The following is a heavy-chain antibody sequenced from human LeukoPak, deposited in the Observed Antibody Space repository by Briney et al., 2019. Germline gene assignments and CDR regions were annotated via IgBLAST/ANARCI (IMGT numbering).Heavy chain of an antibody. CDR1: GYTFTNYW. CDR3: ARGGYDSSGYQKNFQH. D-gene: IGHD3-22*01. Sequence: PGESLKISCQGSGYTFTNYWIGWVRQLPGKRLEWMGIFYPGDSDTKYSPSFQGQVTISADKSISTAYQQWSSLKASDTAMYYCARGGYDSSGYQKNFQHWGQGTLVTVSS. CDR2: FYPGDSDT. V-gene: IGHV5-51*01. J-gene: IGHJ1*01.